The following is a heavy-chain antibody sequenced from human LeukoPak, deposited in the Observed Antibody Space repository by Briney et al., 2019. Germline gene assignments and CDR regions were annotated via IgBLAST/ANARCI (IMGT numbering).Heavy chain of an antibody. Sequence: GSLRLSCAASGFTFSDYYMSWIRQPPGKGLEWIGEINHSGSTNYNLSLKSRVTISLDTSKNQFSLKVNSVTAADTAVYYCVRTQMVVRVNWFDPWGQGTLVTVSS. D-gene: IGHD2/OR15-2a*01. CDR1: GFTFSDYY. CDR2: INHSGST. J-gene: IGHJ5*02. V-gene: IGHV4-34*01. CDR3: VRTQMVVRVNWFDP.